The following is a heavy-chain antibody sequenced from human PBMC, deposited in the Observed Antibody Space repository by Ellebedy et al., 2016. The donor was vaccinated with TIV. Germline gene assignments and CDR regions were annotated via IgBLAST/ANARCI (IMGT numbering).Heavy chain of an antibody. CDR3: ASPTRGYTHGFDY. J-gene: IGHJ4*02. CDR1: GGSISSNNYY. V-gene: IGHV4-39*01. CDR2: VYFSGRT. D-gene: IGHD5-18*01. Sequence: MPSETLSFTCTVSGGSISSNNYYWGWIRQPPGKGLEWIGSVYFSGRTYYNPSFKSRVTTSVDTSKNQFSLKLSSVTAADTAVYYCASPTRGYTHGFDYWGQGILVTVSS.